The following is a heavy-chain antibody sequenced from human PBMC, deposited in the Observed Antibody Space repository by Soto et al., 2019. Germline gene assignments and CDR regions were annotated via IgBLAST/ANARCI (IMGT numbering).Heavy chain of an antibody. D-gene: IGHD2-2*01. CDR3: ARLYCGATSCYSVGAFDI. CDR1: GFTFSTYG. Sequence: GGSLRLSCAASGFTFSTYGMHWVRQAPGKGLEWVALIWLDGSDKYYTESVKGRFTISRDNSKSTLYLQMNSLRAEDTAFYYCARLYCGATSCYSVGAFDIRGPGRMVTVSS. J-gene: IGHJ3*02. V-gene: IGHV3-33*01. CDR2: IWLDGSDK.